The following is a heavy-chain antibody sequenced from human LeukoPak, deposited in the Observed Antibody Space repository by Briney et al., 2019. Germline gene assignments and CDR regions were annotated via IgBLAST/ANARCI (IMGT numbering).Heavy chain of an antibody. V-gene: IGHV3-72*01. Sequence: GGSLRLSCAASGFIFSDHYMDWVRQAPGKGLEWVGRTRNKANSYTTEYAASVKGRFTISRADSENSLYLQMNSLKTEDTAVYYCARVRYCSSTTCRGAFDIWGQGTMVTVSS. CDR1: GFIFSDHY. J-gene: IGHJ3*02. D-gene: IGHD2-2*01. CDR2: TRNKANSYTT. CDR3: ARVRYCSSTTCRGAFDI.